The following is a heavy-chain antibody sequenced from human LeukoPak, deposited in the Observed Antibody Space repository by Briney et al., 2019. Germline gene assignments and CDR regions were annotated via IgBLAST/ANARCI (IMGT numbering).Heavy chain of an antibody. V-gene: IGHV3-53*04. CDR3: ARVWGSSWFDY. CDR2: IYSGGST. Sequence: SGGSLRLSCAASGFTVSSSYMSWVSQAPGKGLEWVSVIYSGGSTYYADSVKGRFTISRHNSKNTLYLQMNSLRAEDTAVYYCARVWGSSWFDYWGQGTLVTVSS. D-gene: IGHD6-13*01. J-gene: IGHJ4*02. CDR1: GFTVSSSY.